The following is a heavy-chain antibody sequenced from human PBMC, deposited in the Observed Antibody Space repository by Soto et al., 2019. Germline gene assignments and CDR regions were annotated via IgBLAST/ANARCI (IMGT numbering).Heavy chain of an antibody. CDR3: AISAMIVVVITGRLLGFGLNWFDP. D-gene: IGHD3-22*01. J-gene: IGHJ5*02. Sequence: SETLSLTCTVSGGSISSGGYYWSWIRQHPGKGLEWIGYIYYSGSTYYNPSLKSRVTISVDTSKNQFSLKLSSVTAADTAVYYCAISAMIVVVITGRLLGFGLNWFDPWGQGTLVTSPQ. CDR1: GGSISSGGYY. CDR2: IYYSGST. V-gene: IGHV4-31*03.